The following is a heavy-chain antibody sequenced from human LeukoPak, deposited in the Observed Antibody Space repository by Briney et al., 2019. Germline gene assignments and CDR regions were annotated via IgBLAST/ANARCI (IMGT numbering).Heavy chain of an antibody. D-gene: IGHD6-19*01. V-gene: IGHV3-21*01. J-gene: IGHJ4*02. Sequence: PGGSLRLSCAASGFTFSSYSMNWVRHAPGKGLEWVSSISSSSSYIYYADSVKGRFTISRDNAKNSLYLQMNSLRAEDTAVYYCARLAVASKNDDYWGQGTLVTVSS. CDR1: GFTFSSYS. CDR3: ARLAVASKNDDY. CDR2: ISSSSSYI.